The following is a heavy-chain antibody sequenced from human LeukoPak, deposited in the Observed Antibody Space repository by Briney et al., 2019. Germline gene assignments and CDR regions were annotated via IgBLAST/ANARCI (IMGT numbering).Heavy chain of an antibody. CDR1: GGSISSYY. Sequence: PSETLSLTCTVSGGSISSYYWSWIRQPPGKGLEWIGYIYYSGSTNYNPSLKSRVTISVETSKNQFSLKLSSVTAADTAVYYCARAGDCGGDCYLQHWGQGTLVTVSS. CDR3: ARAGDCGGDCYLQH. V-gene: IGHV4-59*01. CDR2: IYYSGST. J-gene: IGHJ1*01. D-gene: IGHD2-21*02.